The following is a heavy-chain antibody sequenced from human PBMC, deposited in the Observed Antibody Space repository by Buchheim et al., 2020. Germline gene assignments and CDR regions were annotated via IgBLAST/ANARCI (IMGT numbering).Heavy chain of an antibody. CDR3: ARLGYGVVATAPNFDC. CDR1: GFNFGAYA. CDR2: ISHNEYNR. V-gene: IGHV3-30*04. J-gene: IGHJ4*02. D-gene: IGHD2-2*01. Sequence: QVQLVESGGGVVQPGRSLRLSCAASGFNFGAYAMHWVHQAPGKGLEWLSFISHNEYNRQYADSVTGRFTISRDNSKSTLYMQLNSLRVEDTAVYYCARLGYGVVATAPNFDCWGQGTL.